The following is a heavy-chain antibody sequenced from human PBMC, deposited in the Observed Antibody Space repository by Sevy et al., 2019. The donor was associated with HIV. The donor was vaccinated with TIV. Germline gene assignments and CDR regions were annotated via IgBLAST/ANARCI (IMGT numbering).Heavy chain of an antibody. D-gene: IGHD2-2*02. J-gene: IGHJ6*02. CDR2: IKSKTDGGTK. CDR3: TSDXPDIVVVPAAILYDYYYGMDV. V-gene: IGHV3-15*01. CDR1: GFTFSNAW. Sequence: GSVRLSCAASGFTFSNAWMSWVRQAPGKGLAWVGRIKSKTDGGTKDYAAPVKGRFTISRDDSKNTLYLQMNSLKTEDTAVYYCTSDXPDIVVVPAAILYDYYYGMDVWGQGTSVTVSS.